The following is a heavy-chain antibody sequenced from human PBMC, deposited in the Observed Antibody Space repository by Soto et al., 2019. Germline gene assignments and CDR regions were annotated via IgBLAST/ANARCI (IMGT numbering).Heavy chain of an antibody. CDR3: ASNHPRYCSGGSCYSWAFDI. J-gene: IGHJ3*02. Sequence: SETLSLTCTVSGGSISSGGYYWSWIRQHPGKGLEWIGYIYYSGSTYYNPSLKSRVTISVDTSKNQFSLKLSSVTAADTAVYYCASNHPRYCSGGSCYSWAFDIWGQGTMVTVSS. D-gene: IGHD2-15*01. V-gene: IGHV4-31*03. CDR2: IYYSGST. CDR1: GGSISSGGYY.